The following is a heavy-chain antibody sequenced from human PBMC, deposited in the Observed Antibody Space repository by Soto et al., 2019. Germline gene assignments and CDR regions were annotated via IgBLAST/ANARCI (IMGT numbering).Heavy chain of an antibody. Sequence: QVQLQQWGAGLLRPSETLSLTCAFYGGSFSDFYWSWVRQSPGKGLEWVGEISHDGGTNYSPSLASRVSISVDTSKNQFSLHLRSVTAADTGLYFCARGQLVWYGDLTPSYRDMDVWGQGTTVTVSS. V-gene: IGHV4-34*02. CDR3: ARGQLVWYGDLTPSYRDMDV. D-gene: IGHD3-10*01. CDR2: ISHDGGT. J-gene: IGHJ6*02. CDR1: GGSFSDFY.